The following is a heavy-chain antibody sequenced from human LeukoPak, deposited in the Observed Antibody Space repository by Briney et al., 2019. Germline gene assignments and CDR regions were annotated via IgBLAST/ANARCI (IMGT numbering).Heavy chain of an antibody. CDR1: GFTFSSYA. Sequence: PGGSLRLSCAASGFTFSSYAMSWVRQAPGKGLEWVSAIGGSGGSTYYADSVKGRFTISRDNSKNTLYLQMNSLRAEDTAVYHCAKGIAVAGSAIYGMDVWGQGTTVTVSS. CDR2: IGGSGGST. V-gene: IGHV3-23*01. J-gene: IGHJ6*02. CDR3: AKGIAVAGSAIYGMDV. D-gene: IGHD6-19*01.